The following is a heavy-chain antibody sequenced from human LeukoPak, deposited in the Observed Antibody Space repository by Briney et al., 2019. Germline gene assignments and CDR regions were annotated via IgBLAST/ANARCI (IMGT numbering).Heavy chain of an antibody. V-gene: IGHV3-15*01. CDR3: TTDTAYYDFWSGYPSFDY. Sequence: GGPLRLSCAASGFTLSNARMRWVPQAPERAREWVGRNKSKTDVDTTDYAAPVKRRFTIPRDDSKHTLYLQMNSLKAEDTAVYYCTTDTAYYDFWSGYPSFDYWGQGTLVTDSS. D-gene: IGHD3-3*01. CDR2: NKSKTDVDTT. CDR1: GFTLSNAR. J-gene: IGHJ4*02.